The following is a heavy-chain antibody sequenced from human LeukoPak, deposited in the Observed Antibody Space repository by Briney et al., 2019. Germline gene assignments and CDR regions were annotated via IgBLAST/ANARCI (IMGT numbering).Heavy chain of an antibody. CDR1: GYSISSGYY. CDR3: ARDGVLYNWFDP. J-gene: IGHJ5*02. V-gene: IGHV4-38-2*02. D-gene: IGHD2-8*02. Sequence: SETLSLTCTVSGYSISSGYYYGCIRQPPGKKLLGIVRIYHSRSTYYNPSLKSRVTISVDTSKIQFSLKLSSVTAADTAVYYCARDGVLYNWFDPWGQGTLVTVSS. CDR2: IYHSRST.